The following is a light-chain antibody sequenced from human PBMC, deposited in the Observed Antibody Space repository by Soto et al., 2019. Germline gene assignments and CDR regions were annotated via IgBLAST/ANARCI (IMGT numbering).Light chain of an antibody. Sequence: EILLTQSPGTLSLSPGERATLSCRASQSLGSTYLAWYQQKPGQAPRLLIYDASSRATDIPDRFSGSGSGTDFSLTITRLEPEDFAVYHCQQYGRSPFTFGQGTRLEIK. CDR3: QQYGRSPFT. V-gene: IGKV3-20*01. J-gene: IGKJ5*01. CDR2: DAS. CDR1: QSLGSTY.